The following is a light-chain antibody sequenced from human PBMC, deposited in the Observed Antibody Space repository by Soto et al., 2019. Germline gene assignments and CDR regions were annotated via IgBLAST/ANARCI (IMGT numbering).Light chain of an antibody. Sequence: DIQMTQSPSSLSASIGDRVTITCRASQGITDFLAWYQQKPGKVPKLLIYAASTLQSGVPSRFGGSGSGTDFTLTISSLQPEDVATYYCHKYNSAPFAFGPGTKVDIK. V-gene: IGKV1-27*01. CDR3: HKYNSAPFA. CDR1: QGITDF. CDR2: AAS. J-gene: IGKJ3*01.